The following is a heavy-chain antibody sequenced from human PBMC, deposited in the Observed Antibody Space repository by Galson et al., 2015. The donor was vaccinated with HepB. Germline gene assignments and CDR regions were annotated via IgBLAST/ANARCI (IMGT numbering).Heavy chain of an antibody. CDR3: VREDYDYVWGSYRLGY. Sequence: SLRLSCAASGFTFSSYWMHWVRQAPGEGLVWVSRINSDGSKTNYADSVKGRFTISRDNAKNTLFLQMNSLRAEDTAVYYCVREDYDYVWGSYRLGYWGQGTLVTVSS. D-gene: IGHD3-16*02. CDR1: GFTFSSYW. J-gene: IGHJ4*02. V-gene: IGHV3-74*01. CDR2: INSDGSKT.